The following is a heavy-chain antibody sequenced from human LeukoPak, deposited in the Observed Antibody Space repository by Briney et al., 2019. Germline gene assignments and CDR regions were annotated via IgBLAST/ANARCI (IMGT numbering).Heavy chain of an antibody. CDR1: GYTFTVYF. D-gene: IGHD1-26*01. CDR2: INPNSGAT. V-gene: IGHV1-2*06. CDR3: ANIGSSHDFDY. J-gene: IGHJ4*02. Sequence: ASVKVSCKASGYTFTVYFIHWVRQAPGQGLKWMGRINPNSGATDYAQKFQGRVTMTRDTSISTAYMELSSLKSDDTAVYYCANIGSSHDFDYWGQGTLITVSS.